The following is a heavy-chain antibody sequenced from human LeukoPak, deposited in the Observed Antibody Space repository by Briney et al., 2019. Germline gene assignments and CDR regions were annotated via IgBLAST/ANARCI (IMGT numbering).Heavy chain of an antibody. CDR1: GFTFSDYA. V-gene: IGHV3-30*04. Sequence: GGSLRLSCVASGFTFSDYAMHWVRQAPGKGLEWVAVTSLDEKHKYYADSVKGRFTISRDNSKNTLYLHMNSLRAEDTAVYYCAPRLGVGANWGQGTLVTVPS. CDR3: APRLGVGAN. D-gene: IGHD1-26*01. CDR2: TSLDEKHK. J-gene: IGHJ4*02.